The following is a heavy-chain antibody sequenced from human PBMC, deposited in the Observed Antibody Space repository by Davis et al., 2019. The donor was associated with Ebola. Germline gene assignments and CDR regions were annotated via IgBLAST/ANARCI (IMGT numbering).Heavy chain of an antibody. J-gene: IGHJ4*02. CDR1: GYTFTSYY. CDR2: INPSGGST. V-gene: IGHV1-46*01. D-gene: IGHD3-10*01. CDR3: ARDRISVFGELLSYFDY. Sequence: ASVKVSCKASGYTFTSYYMHWVRQAPGQGLEWMGIINPSGGSTSYAQKFQGRVTMTRDTSTSTVYMELSSLRSEDTAVYYCARDRISVFGELLSYFDYWGQGTLVTVSS.